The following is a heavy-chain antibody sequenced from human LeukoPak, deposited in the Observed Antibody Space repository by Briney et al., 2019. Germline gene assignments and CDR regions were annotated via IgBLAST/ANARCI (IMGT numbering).Heavy chain of an antibody. CDR3: ARIGHEDYYFDY. Sequence: SETLSLTCTVSGGSISSSSYYWDWIRQPPGKGLEWIGSIYYSGSTYYNPSLKSRVTISVDTSKNQFSLKLSSVTAADTAVYYCARIGHEDYYFDYWGQGTLVTVSS. J-gene: IGHJ4*02. V-gene: IGHV4-39*01. CDR2: IYYSGST. CDR1: GGSISSSSYY.